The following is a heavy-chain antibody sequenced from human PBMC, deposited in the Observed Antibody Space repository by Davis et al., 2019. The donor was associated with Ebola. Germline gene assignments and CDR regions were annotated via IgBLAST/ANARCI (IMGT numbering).Heavy chain of an antibody. Sequence: GESLKISCAASGFTFSLTDMNWFRQAPGRGLEWVSNINGGAWSTSYADSVKGRFTISRDNAKNSLYLQMNSLRDEDTAVYYCTTWRIVGTTTPWGQGTLVTVSS. D-gene: IGHD1-26*01. CDR3: TTWRIVGTTTP. CDR2: INGGAWST. V-gene: IGHV3-23*01. CDR1: GFTFSLTD. J-gene: IGHJ5*02.